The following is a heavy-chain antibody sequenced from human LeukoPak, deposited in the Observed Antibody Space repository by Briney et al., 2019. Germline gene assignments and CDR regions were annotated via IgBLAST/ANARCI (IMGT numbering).Heavy chain of an antibody. CDR1: GFTFSHYS. CDR3: ARDGLTGTTDGTLDS. V-gene: IGHV3-30-3*01. CDR2: ILYDGSNK. D-gene: IGHD1-20*01. Sequence: GGSLRLSCVVSGFTFSHYSMHWVRQAPGKGLEWVAVILYDGSNKYHADSVQGRFTISRDNSKNTLFLQMNSLRAEDTAMYYCARDGLTGTTDGTLDSWGQGTLVTVSS. J-gene: IGHJ4*02.